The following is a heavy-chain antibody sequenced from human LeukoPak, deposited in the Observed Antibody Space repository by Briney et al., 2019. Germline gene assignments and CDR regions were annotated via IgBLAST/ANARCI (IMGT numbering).Heavy chain of an antibody. CDR2: IWYDGSNK. J-gene: IGHJ4*02. V-gene: IGHV3-33*01. CDR1: GFIFSSYG. CDR3: ARDLTGTTYFDY. D-gene: IGHD1-7*01. Sequence: PGGSLRLSCAASGFIFSSYGMHWVRQAPGKGLEWVAVIWYDGSNKYYADSVKGRFTISRDNSKNTLYLQMNSLRAEDTAVYYCARDLTGTTYFDYWGQGTLVTVSS.